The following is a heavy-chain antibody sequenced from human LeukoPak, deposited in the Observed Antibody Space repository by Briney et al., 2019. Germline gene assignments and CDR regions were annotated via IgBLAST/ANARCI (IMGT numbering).Heavy chain of an antibody. Sequence: ASVKVSCKASGYTFTGYYMHWVRQAPGQGLEWMGRINPNSGGTNYAQKFQGRVTMTRDTSISTAYMELSRMRSDDTAVYYCAREPAAPVNWFDPWGQGTLVTVSS. CDR3: AREPAAPVNWFDP. J-gene: IGHJ5*02. D-gene: IGHD6-6*01. CDR2: INPNSGGT. CDR1: GYTFTGYY. V-gene: IGHV1-2*06.